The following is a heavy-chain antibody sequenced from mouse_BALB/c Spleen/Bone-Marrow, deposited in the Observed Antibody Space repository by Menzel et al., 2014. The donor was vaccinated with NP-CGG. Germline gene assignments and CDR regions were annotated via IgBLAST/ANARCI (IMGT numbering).Heavy chain of an antibody. D-gene: IGHD2-10*01. CDR3: AIAYFGNYNYYFDY. V-gene: IGHV2-9*02. Sequence: QVQLQQSGPGQVAPSQSLSITCTVSGFSLTSYGVHWVRQPPGKGLEWLGIIWAGGSTNYNSALMSRLSISKDNSKSQVFLKMNSLQTDDTAMYFCAIAYFGNYNYYFDYWGQGTTLTVSS. CDR1: GFSLTSYG. J-gene: IGHJ2*01. CDR2: IWAGGST.